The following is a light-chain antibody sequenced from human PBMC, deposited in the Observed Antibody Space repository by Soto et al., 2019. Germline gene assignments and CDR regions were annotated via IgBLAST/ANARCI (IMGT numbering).Light chain of an antibody. CDR2: DTF. CDR3: QQRSDWPWT. J-gene: IGKJ1*01. Sequence: EIVLTQSPVTLSLSPGERVTLSCRASQNIAKYLAWYQQRPGQAPRLLFYDTFIRATGIPPRFSGSGSGTDFTLTISSLEPEDFAVYYCQQRSDWPWTFGQGTKVEVK. CDR1: QNIAKY. V-gene: IGKV3-11*01.